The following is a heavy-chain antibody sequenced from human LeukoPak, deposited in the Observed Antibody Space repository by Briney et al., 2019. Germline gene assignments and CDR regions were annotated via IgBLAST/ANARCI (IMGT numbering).Heavy chain of an antibody. J-gene: IGHJ3*02. Sequence: EASAKVSCKASGYTFTGYYMHWVRQAPGQGLEWMGWINPNSGGTNYAQKFQGRVTMTRDTSISTAYMELSRLRSDDTAMYYCAKVIYGIHDAFDIWGQGTMVTVSS. CDR1: GYTFTGYY. CDR2: INPNSGGT. V-gene: IGHV1-2*02. CDR3: AKVIYGIHDAFDI. D-gene: IGHD4-17*01.